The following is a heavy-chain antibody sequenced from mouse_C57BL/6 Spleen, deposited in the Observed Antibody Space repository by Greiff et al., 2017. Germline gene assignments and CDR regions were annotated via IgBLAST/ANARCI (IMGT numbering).Heavy chain of an antibody. D-gene: IGHD4-1*01. J-gene: IGHJ3*01. CDR1: GFTFSDYG. CDR3: ARGELTGTFAY. Sequence: EVQRVESGGGLVKPGGSLKLSCAASGFTFSDYGMHWVRQAPEKGLEWVAYISSGSSTIYYADTVKGRFTISRDNAKNTLFLQMTSLRSEDTAMYYCARGELTGTFAYWGQGTLVTVSA. CDR2: ISSGSSTI. V-gene: IGHV5-17*01.